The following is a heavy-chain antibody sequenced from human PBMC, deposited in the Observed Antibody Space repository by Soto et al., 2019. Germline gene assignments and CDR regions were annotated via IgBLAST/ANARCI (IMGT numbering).Heavy chain of an antibody. CDR3: TRAPSFHSGFDF. Sequence: SETLSLTCTVSGGSLSTHYWTWIRQPAGKGLEWIGRIHTSGNTDYNPSLQGRVTMSMDTSENQFSLKLRSVTAADTAVYYCTRAPSFHSGFDFWGQGKMVTVSS. CDR1: GGSLSTHY. J-gene: IGHJ3*01. V-gene: IGHV4-4*07. CDR2: IHTSGNT. D-gene: IGHD2-21*01.